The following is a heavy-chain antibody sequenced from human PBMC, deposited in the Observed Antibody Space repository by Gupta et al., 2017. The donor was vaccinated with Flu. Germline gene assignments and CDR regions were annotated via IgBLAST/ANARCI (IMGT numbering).Heavy chain of an antibody. CDR3: ALSITMMVSPFDY. Sequence: EVQLVETGGGLIQPGGSLRLSCAASGFTVSSNYMSWVRQAPGKGLEWVSVIYSGGSTYYADSVKGRFTISRDNSKNTLYLQMNSLRAEDTAVYYCALSITMMVSPFDYWGQGTLVTVSS. J-gene: IGHJ4*02. V-gene: IGHV3-53*02. D-gene: IGHD3-22*01. CDR2: IYSGGST. CDR1: GFTVSSNY.